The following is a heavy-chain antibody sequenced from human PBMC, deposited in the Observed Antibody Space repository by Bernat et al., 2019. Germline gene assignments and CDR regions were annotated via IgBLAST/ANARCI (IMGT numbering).Heavy chain of an antibody. CDR1: GFTFSSYW. D-gene: IGHD2-15*01. Sequence: EVQLLESGGGLVQPGGSLRLSCAASGFTFSSYWLHWFLQAPGKGLVWFSRINSDGSSTSYADSVKGRFTISRDNAKNTLYLKMNSLRAEDTAVYYCARGVYCSGGSCYSPGFDYWGQGTLVTVSS. V-gene: IGHV3-74*01. J-gene: IGHJ4*02. CDR3: ARGVYCSGGSCYSPGFDY. CDR2: INSDGSST.